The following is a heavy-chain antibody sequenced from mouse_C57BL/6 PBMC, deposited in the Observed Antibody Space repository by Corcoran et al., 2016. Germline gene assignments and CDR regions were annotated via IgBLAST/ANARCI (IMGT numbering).Heavy chain of an antibody. CDR2: INTYSGVP. CDR1: GYTFTTYG. Sequence: QIQLVQSGPELKKPGETVKISCKASGYTFTTYGMSWVKQAPGKGLKWMGWINTYSGVPTYADDFKGRFAFSLETSASTAYLQINNLKNEDTATYFCARIGSHYSNYYFDYWGQGTTLTVSS. D-gene: IGHD2-5*01. J-gene: IGHJ2*01. V-gene: IGHV9-3*01. CDR3: ARIGSHYSNYYFDY.